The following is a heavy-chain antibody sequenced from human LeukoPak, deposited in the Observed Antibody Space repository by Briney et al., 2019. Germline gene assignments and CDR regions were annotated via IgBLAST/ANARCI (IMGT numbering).Heavy chain of an antibody. CDR2: IDWDDDK. Sequence: SGPTQVNPTQTLTLTCTFSGFSLSTRGMRVSWIRQPPGKALEWLSRIDWDDDKFYSTSLKTRLTISKDTSKNQVVLTMTNMDPVDTATYYCARSRGYCSSTSCLDAFDIWGQGTMVTVSS. D-gene: IGHD2-2*01. CDR1: GFSLSTRGMR. J-gene: IGHJ3*02. V-gene: IGHV2-70*04. CDR3: ARSRGYCSSTSCLDAFDI.